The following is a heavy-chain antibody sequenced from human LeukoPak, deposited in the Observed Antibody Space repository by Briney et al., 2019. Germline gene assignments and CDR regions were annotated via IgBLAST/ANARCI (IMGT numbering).Heavy chain of an antibody. D-gene: IGHD3-22*01. J-gene: IGHJ4*02. V-gene: IGHV3-7*01. Sequence: PGGSLRLSCAASGFTFSNAWMSWVRQAPGKGLDWVGNIKQDGGEQYYADSVKGRFTISRDNSKNTLYLQMNSLRAEDTAVYYCARGEYYYDSSGYHSFDYWGQGTLVTVSS. CDR2: IKQDGGEQ. CDR3: ARGEYYYDSSGYHSFDY. CDR1: GFTFSNAW.